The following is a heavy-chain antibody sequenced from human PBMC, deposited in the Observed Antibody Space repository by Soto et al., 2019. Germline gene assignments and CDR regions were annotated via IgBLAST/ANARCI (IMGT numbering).Heavy chain of an antibody. J-gene: IGHJ4*02. Sequence: QVQLQESGPGLVKPSETLSLTCTVSGGSISSYYWSWIRQPPGKGLEWIGYIYYSGSTNYNPSLKSXXTXSXXTSKTQFSLKLSSVTAADTAVYYCARERVGATLDSWGQGTLVTVSS. V-gene: IGHV4-59*01. CDR2: IYYSGST. CDR1: GGSISSYY. D-gene: IGHD1-26*01. CDR3: ARERVGATLDS.